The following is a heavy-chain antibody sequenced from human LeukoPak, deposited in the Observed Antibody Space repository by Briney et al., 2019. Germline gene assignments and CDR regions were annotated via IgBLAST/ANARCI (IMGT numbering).Heavy chain of an antibody. V-gene: IGHV3-64*01. Sequence: GGSLRLSCAASGFTFSSYAMHWVRQAPGKGLEYVSAISSNGGSTYYANSVKGRFTISRDNSKNTLYLQMGSLRAENMAVYYCARRTDFWSGYYEVGYFDYWGQGTLVTVSS. D-gene: IGHD3-3*01. CDR2: ISSNGGST. J-gene: IGHJ4*02. CDR1: GFTFSSYA. CDR3: ARRTDFWSGYYEVGYFDY.